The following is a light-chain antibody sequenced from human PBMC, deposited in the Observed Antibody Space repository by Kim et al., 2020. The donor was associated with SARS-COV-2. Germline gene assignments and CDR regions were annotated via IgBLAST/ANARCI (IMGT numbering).Light chain of an antibody. CDR1: GLGHKD. V-gene: IGLV3-1*01. Sequence: SYELTQPPSESVSPGQTASITCSGDGLGHKDVYWYHQRPGQSPVLVMYQDSKRPSGIPERFSGSNSGNTATLTISGSQATDEGDYYCQAWDSQNVVFGGG. CDR2: QDS. CDR3: QAWDSQNVV. J-gene: IGLJ2*01.